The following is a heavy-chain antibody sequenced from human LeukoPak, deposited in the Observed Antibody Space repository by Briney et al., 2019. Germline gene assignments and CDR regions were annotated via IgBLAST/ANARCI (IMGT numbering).Heavy chain of an antibody. Sequence: GGSLRLSCAASGFTVSSNYMSWVRQAPGKGLEWVSVIYGGVNTVYADSVQGRFTISRDNSKNTLYPQMSSLRAEDTAVYYCAKSPKTGFLFDYWGKGTLVTVSS. CDR3: AKSPKTGFLFDY. CDR2: IYGGVNT. V-gene: IGHV3-66*01. CDR1: GFTVSSNY. D-gene: IGHD1-1*01. J-gene: IGHJ4*02.